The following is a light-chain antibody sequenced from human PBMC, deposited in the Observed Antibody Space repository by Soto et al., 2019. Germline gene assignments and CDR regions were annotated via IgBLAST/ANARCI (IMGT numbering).Light chain of an antibody. CDR1: QRISSY. CDR2: AAS. CDR3: QQSYSTLWT. J-gene: IGKJ1*01. V-gene: IGKV1-39*01. Sequence: DIQMTQSPSSLSAAVGDRVTITCRASQRISSYLNWYQQKPEKAPKLLIYAASSLQSGVPSRFSGSGSGTYFTLTISSLQPEDFATYDCQQSYSTLWTVGQGTKVEIK.